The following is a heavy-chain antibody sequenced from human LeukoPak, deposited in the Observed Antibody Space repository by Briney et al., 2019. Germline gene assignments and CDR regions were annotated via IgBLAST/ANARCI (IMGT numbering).Heavy chain of an antibody. CDR3: ASQDSNNAFEI. V-gene: IGHV3-7*01. J-gene: IGHJ3*02. D-gene: IGHD3-22*01. Sequence: PGGSLRLSCAASGFSFSNSWMSWVRQAPGKGLEWVANIKKDGSEKIYGDSVKGRLTISRDNAKSSLFLQMDSLRPEDTPVYYCASQDSNNAFEIWGQGTKVTVSS. CDR2: IKKDGSEK. CDR1: GFSFSNSW.